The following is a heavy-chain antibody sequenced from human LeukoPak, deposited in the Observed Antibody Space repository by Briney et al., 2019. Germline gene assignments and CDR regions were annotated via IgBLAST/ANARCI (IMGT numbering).Heavy chain of an antibody. CDR1: GYTFTGYC. V-gene: IGHV1-2*06. CDR2: INPNSGGT. D-gene: IGHD2-15*01. Sequence: ASVKVSCKASGYTFTGYCMHWVRQAPGQGLEWMGRINPNSGGTNYAQKFQGRVTMTRDTSISTAYMELSRLRSDDTAVYYCARSVQRYCSGGSCYSNFSPRDYWGQGTLVTVSS. J-gene: IGHJ4*02. CDR3: ARSVQRYCSGGSCYSNFSPRDY.